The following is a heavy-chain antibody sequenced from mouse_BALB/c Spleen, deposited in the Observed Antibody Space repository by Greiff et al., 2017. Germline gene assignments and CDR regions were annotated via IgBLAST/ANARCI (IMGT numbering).Heavy chain of an antibody. Sequence: EVQLVESGGGLVKPGGSLKLSCAASGFTFSDYYMYWVRQTPEKRLEWVATISDGGSYTYYPDSVKGRFTISRDNAKNNLYLQMSSLKSEDTAMYYCARQGNGNYGNFDVWGAGTTVTVSS. J-gene: IGHJ1*01. CDR1: GFTFSDYY. CDR3: ARQGNGNYGNFDV. CDR2: ISDGGSYT. D-gene: IGHD2-1*01. V-gene: IGHV5-4*02.